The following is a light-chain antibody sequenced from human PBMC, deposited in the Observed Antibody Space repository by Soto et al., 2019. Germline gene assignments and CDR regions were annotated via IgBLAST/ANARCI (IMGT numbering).Light chain of an antibody. CDR1: SSNIGAIYD. CDR3: QSYDISLSGWV. Sequence: QSVLTQPPSVSGAPGQRVTISCTGSSSNIGAIYDVPWYQQLPGTAPKLLIYTNSNRPSGVPDRFSGSKSGTSASLAITGLQAEDEADYYCQSYDISLSGWVFGGGTKLTVL. CDR2: TNS. V-gene: IGLV1-40*01. J-gene: IGLJ3*02.